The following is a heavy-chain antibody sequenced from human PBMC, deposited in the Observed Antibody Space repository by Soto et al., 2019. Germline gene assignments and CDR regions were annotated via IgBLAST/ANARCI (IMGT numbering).Heavy chain of an antibody. D-gene: IGHD6-13*01. CDR3: ATYIAAAGTFDY. CDR1: GYTFTSYD. J-gene: IGHJ4*02. CDR2: MNPNSGNT. Sequence: ASVKVSCKASGYTFTSYDINWVRQATGQGLEWMGWMNPNSGNTGYAQKFQGRVTMTRNTSISTAYMELSSLRSEDTAVYYCATYIAAAGTFDYWGQGTLVTVSS. V-gene: IGHV1-8*01.